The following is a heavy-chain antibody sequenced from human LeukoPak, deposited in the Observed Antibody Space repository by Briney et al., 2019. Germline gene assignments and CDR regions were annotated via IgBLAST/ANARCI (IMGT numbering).Heavy chain of an antibody. CDR1: GFTFRNHG. J-gene: IGHJ4*02. V-gene: IGHV3-33*01. Sequence: GGPLRLSCAASGFTFRNHGMHWVRQAPGKGLEWVAVIWYDGSNKYYADSVKGRFTISRDNSKNTPYLQMNSLRAEDTAVYYCARDRSVSYFDYWGQGTLVTVSS. CDR2: IWYDGSNK. CDR3: ARDRSVSYFDY. D-gene: IGHD3-10*01.